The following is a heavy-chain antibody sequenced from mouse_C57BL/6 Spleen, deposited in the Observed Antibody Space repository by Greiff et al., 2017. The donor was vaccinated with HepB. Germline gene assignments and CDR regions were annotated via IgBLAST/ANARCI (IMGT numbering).Heavy chain of an antibody. J-gene: IGHJ4*01. CDR3: ARQTPDAMDY. Sequence: EVQGVESGGDLVKPGGSLKLSCAASGFTFSSYGMSWVRQTPDKRLEWVATISSGGSYTYYPDSVKGRFTISRDNAKNTLYLQMSSLKSEDTAMYYCARQTPDAMDYWGQGTSVTVSS. V-gene: IGHV5-6*01. CDR2: ISSGGSYT. CDR1: GFTFSSYG.